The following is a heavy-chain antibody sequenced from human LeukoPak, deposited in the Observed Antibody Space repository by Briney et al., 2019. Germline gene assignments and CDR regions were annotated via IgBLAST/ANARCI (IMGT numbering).Heavy chain of an antibody. D-gene: IGHD6-13*01. CDR1: GCTFTSYG. CDR2: ISAYNGNT. V-gene: IGHV1-18*01. J-gene: IGHJ4*02. Sequence: ASVKVSCKASGCTFTSYGISWVRQAPGQGLEWMGWISAYNGNTNYAQKLQGRVTMTTDTSTSTAYMELRSLRSDDTAVYYCARDLRGYSSSWYLPFDYWGQGTLVTVSS. CDR3: ARDLRGYSSSWYLPFDY.